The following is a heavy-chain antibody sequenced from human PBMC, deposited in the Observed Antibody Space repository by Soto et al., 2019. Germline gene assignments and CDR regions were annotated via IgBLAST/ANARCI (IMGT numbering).Heavy chain of an antibody. CDR1: GYTFTSYG. J-gene: IGHJ6*02. D-gene: IGHD6-13*01. Sequence: QVQLVQSGAEVKKPGASVKVSCKASGYTFTSYGISWVRQAPGQGLEWMGWISAYNGNTNYAQKLQGRVTMTTDTSTSTAYMELRSLRSDDTAVYYCARDSGYSSSWYADYYYYGMDVWGQGTTVTVSS. CDR3: ARDSGYSSSWYADYYYYGMDV. V-gene: IGHV1-18*01. CDR2: ISAYNGNT.